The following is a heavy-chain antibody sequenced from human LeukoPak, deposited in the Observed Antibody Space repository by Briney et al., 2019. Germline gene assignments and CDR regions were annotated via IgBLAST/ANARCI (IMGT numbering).Heavy chain of an antibody. CDR3: ARDLGYDILTGPSSFDY. Sequence: GGFLRLSCAASGFNFISYWMSWVRQAPGKGLEWVSSISSSSSYIYYADSVKGRFTISRDNAKNSLYLQMNSLRAEDTAVYYCARDLGYDILTGPSSFDYWGQGTLVTVSS. V-gene: IGHV3-21*01. CDR2: ISSSSSYI. D-gene: IGHD3-9*01. J-gene: IGHJ4*02. CDR1: GFNFISYW.